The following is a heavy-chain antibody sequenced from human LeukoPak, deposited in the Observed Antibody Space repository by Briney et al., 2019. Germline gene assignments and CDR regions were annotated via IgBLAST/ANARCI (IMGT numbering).Heavy chain of an antibody. Sequence: SQTLSLTCTVSGGSISSGGYYWSSIRQHPGKGLEWIGYVYYSGSTYYNPSLKSRVTISVDTSKNQFSLKLSSVTAADTAVYYCARDGPLYSSSSTRRNYFDYWGQGTLVTVSS. V-gene: IGHV4-31*03. D-gene: IGHD6-6*01. CDR3: ARDGPLYSSSSTRRNYFDY. J-gene: IGHJ4*02. CDR2: VYYSGST. CDR1: GGSISSGGYY.